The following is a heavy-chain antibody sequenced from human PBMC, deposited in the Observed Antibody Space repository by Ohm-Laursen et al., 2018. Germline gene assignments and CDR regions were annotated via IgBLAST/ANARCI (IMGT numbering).Heavy chain of an antibody. CDR2: INPSSSSI. CDR3: AKDFEDYSNKFDF. Sequence: SLRLSCAASEFTFSNFWMNWVRQAPEKGLEWVSYINPSSSSIYYADSVKGRVTISRDNYKNTLYLQINSLRAEDTAVYYCAKDFEDYSNKFDFWGQGTVVTVSS. J-gene: IGHJ4*02. D-gene: IGHD4-11*01. CDR1: EFTFSNFW. V-gene: IGHV3-21*05.